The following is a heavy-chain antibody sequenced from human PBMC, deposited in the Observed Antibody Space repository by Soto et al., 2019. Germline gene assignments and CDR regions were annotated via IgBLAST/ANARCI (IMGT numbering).Heavy chain of an antibody. Sequence: QVQRGQSGAEVKKPGSSVKVSCKAFGGTFRGNPFAWVRQAPEQGLEGMGGIIPIFGTANYAQKFQGRVTITADESTSTAYMELSSLRSEDTAVYYCATSRSGPFDYWGQGTLVTVSS. CDR2: IIPIFGTA. CDR1: GGTFRGNP. V-gene: IGHV1-69*01. CDR3: ATSRSGPFDY. J-gene: IGHJ4*02. D-gene: IGHD3-10*01.